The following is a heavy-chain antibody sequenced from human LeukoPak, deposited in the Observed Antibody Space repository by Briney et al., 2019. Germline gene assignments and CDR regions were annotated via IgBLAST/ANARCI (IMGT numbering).Heavy chain of an antibody. D-gene: IGHD1-1*01. J-gene: IGHJ4*02. Sequence: GGSLRLSCADSQFTFNGSWMNWVRQAPGKGLEWVANMDPTGSQKRYVDSVRGRSTISKGNPGASLYLDMHSLRAEDTAIYYCAIWTSGNYWGQGTLVTVSS. CDR2: MDPTGSQK. V-gene: IGHV3-7*01. CDR3: AIWTSGNY. CDR1: QFTFNGSW.